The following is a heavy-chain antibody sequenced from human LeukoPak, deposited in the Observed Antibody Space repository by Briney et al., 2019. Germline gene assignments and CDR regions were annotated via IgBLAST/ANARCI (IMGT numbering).Heavy chain of an antibody. D-gene: IGHD3-10*01. CDR2: IIPIFGTA. CDR3: ARDFYGSGSYYY. CDR1: GGTFSSYA. V-gene: IGHV1-69*05. J-gene: IGHJ4*02. Sequence: ASVKVSCKASGGTFSSYAISWVRQAPGQGLEWMGGIIPIFGTANYAQKFQGRVTITTDESTSTAYMELSSLRSEDTAVYYCARDFYGSGSYYYWGQGNLVTVSS.